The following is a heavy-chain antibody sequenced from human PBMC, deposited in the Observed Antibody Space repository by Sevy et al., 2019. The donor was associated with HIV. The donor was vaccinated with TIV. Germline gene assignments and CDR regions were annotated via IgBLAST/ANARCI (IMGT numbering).Heavy chain of an antibody. D-gene: IGHD2-15*01. CDR3: ARAFCSGGRCYSLAY. J-gene: IGHJ4*02. V-gene: IGHV1-18*01. Sequence: ASVKVSCKVSGYTFSTYRITWVRQAPGQGLEWMGWISPHNGDTNYARKLQGKVSMTTDTSTTTAYMELTGLTSDETALYYCARAFCSGGRCYSLAYWGQGTLVTVSS. CDR1: GYTFSTYR. CDR2: ISPHNGDT.